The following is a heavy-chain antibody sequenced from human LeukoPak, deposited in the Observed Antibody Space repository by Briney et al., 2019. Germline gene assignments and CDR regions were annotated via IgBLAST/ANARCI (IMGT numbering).Heavy chain of an antibody. J-gene: IGHJ4*02. CDR3: AREAEQWLVPGY. CDR2: VSYDGSNT. V-gene: IGHV3-30*04. D-gene: IGHD6-19*01. CDR1: GFIFSSYA. Sequence: GRSLRLSCAASGFIFSSYAMHWVRQAPGKGLEWVAVVSYDGSNTLYADSVKGRFTTSRGNSRNTLYVQMDNLRVEDAAVYYCAREAEQWLVPGYWGQGTLVSVSS.